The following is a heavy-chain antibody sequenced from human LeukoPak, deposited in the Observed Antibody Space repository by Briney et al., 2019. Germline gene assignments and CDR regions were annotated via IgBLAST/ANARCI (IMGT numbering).Heavy chain of an antibody. CDR1: GYSISSGYY. CDR2: IYHSGST. CDR3: ARGFVH. J-gene: IGHJ5*02. V-gene: IGHV4-38-2*02. Sequence: SETLSLTXTVSGYSISSGYYWGWIRQPPGKGLEWIGSIYHSGSTYYNPSLKSRVTISVDTSKNQFSLKLSSVTAADTAVYYCARGFVHWGQGTLVTVSS.